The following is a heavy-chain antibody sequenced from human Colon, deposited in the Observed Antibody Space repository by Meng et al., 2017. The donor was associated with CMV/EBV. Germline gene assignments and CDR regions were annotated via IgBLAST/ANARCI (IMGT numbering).Heavy chain of an antibody. CDR3: STEGGSSGYFGYFDY. CDR1: GLTLSNHV. D-gene: IGHD3-22*01. Sequence: GESLKISCVASGLTLSNHVVYWVRQAPGTGLEWVAAISVDGAGTYIADSVKGRFAISRDNSENTVSLEVNSVTTEDTAIYYCSTEGGSSGYFGYFDYWGPGTLVTVSS. V-gene: IGHV3-30*09. J-gene: IGHJ4*02. CDR2: ISVDGAGT.